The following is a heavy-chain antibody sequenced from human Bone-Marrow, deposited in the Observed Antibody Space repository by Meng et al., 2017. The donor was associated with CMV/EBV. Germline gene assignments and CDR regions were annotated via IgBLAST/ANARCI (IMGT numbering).Heavy chain of an antibody. Sequence: GESLKISCAASGFTFSSYEMNWVRQAPGKGLEWVSYISTSDSSVYYADSVKGRFTLSRDNAKNSLYLQMNGLRAEDTTVYYCARDTGYSSSLDYWGQGTLVTVSS. J-gene: IGHJ4*02. CDR1: GFTFSSYE. D-gene: IGHD6-13*01. V-gene: IGHV3-48*03. CDR2: ISTSDSSV. CDR3: ARDTGYSSSLDY.